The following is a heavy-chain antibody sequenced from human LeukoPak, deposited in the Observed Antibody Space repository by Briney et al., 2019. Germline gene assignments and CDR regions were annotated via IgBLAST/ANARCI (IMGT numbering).Heavy chain of an antibody. D-gene: IGHD3-22*01. CDR1: GGSISSGSYY. J-gene: IGHJ4*02. V-gene: IGHV4-61*02. CDR3: ARGPLQYYYDSSGYYYGTYFDY. CDR2: IYTSGST. Sequence: ASQTLSPTCTVSGGSISSGSYYWSWIRQPAGKGLEWIGRIYTSGSTNYNPSLKSRVTISVDTSKNQFSLKLSSVTAADTAVYYCARGPLQYYYDSSGYYYGTYFDYWGQGTLVTVSS.